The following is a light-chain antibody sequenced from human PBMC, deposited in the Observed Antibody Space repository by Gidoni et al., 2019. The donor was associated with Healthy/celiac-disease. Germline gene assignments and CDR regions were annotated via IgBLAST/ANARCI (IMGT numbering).Light chain of an antibody. CDR1: SSDVGGYNY. V-gene: IGLV2-14*01. CDR2: EVS. Sequence: QSALTQPPSVSGSPGQSITISCTGTSSDVGGYNYVSWYQQHPGEAPKLMIYEVSKRPSGVSNRFSGSKSGNTASLTISGLQAEDEADYYCSSYTSSSTLVVFGTGTKVTVL. J-gene: IGLJ1*01. CDR3: SSYTSSSTLVV.